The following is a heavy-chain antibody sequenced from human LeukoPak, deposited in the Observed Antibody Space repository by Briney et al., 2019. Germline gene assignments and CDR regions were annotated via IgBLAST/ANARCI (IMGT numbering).Heavy chain of an antibody. CDR1: GFTFSTYG. J-gene: IGHJ4*02. Sequence: PGRSLRLSCAASGFTFSTYGIHWVRQAPGKGLEWVALISYDGSGQYYTESVKGRFTISRDNSKNTLYLQVNSLRVEDTAVYYCARANRPFHTSGWYKDCWGQGTLVTVSS. CDR3: ARANRPFHTSGWYKDC. CDR2: ISYDGSGQ. D-gene: IGHD6-19*01. V-gene: IGHV3-30*03.